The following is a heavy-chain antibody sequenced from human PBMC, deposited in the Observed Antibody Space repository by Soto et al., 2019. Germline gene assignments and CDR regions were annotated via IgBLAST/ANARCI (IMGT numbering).Heavy chain of an antibody. D-gene: IGHD3-22*01. CDR3: AKDIIVVVYSFDY. Sequence: GGSLRLSCAASGFTFSDYYMSWIRQAPGKGLEWVSYISSSSSYTNYADSVKGRFTISRDNSKNTLYLQMNSLRAEDTAVYYCAKDIIVVVYSFDYWGQGTLVTVSS. J-gene: IGHJ4*02. CDR1: GFTFSDYY. CDR2: ISSSSSYT. V-gene: IGHV3-11*05.